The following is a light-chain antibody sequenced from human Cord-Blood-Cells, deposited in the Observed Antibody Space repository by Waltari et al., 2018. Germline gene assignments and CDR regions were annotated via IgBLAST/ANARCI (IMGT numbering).Light chain of an antibody. Sequence: EIVLRQSPGTLSLSPGERATLSCRASQSVSSSYLAWYQQKPGQAPRLLIYGASSRATGIPDRFSGSVSGTDFTLTISRLEPEDFAVYYCQQYGSSPWTFGQGTKVEIK. CDR1: QSVSSSY. J-gene: IGKJ1*01. CDR2: GAS. CDR3: QQYGSSPWT. V-gene: IGKV3-20*01.